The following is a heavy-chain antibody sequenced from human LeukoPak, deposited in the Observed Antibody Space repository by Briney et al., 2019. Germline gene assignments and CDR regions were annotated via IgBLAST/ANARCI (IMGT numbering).Heavy chain of an antibody. Sequence: SETLSLTCTVSGGSISSGDYYWSWIRQPPGKGLEWIGYIYYSGSTYYNPSPKSRVTISVDTSKNQFSLKLSSVTAADTAVYYCAREHYDFWSGYRDYWGQGTLVTVSS. CDR1: GGSISSGDYY. J-gene: IGHJ4*02. V-gene: IGHV4-30-4*08. D-gene: IGHD3-3*01. CDR3: AREHYDFWSGYRDY. CDR2: IYYSGST.